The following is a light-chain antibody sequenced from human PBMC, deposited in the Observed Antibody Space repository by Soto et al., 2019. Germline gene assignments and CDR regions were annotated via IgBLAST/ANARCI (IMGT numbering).Light chain of an antibody. V-gene: IGKV3-11*01. J-gene: IGKJ2*01. CDR3: QERNNWPLYT. CDR2: DAS. Sequence: EIVLTQSPATLSLSPGERATLSCRASQSVDHYLAWYQQKPGQAPRLLIYDASNRATGIPARFSGSGSGTDFTLTISSLEPEDFAVYYCQERNNWPLYTFGQGTKLEI. CDR1: QSVDHY.